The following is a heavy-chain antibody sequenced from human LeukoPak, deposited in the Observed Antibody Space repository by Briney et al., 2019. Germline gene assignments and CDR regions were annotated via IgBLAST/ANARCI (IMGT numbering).Heavy chain of an antibody. V-gene: IGHV3-53*01. CDR2: IYSGGST. J-gene: IGHJ4*02. D-gene: IGHD3-22*01. CDR1: GFTVSSNY. Sequence: GSLRLSCAASGFTVSSNYMGWVRQAPGKGLEWVSVIYSGGSTYYADSVKGRFTISRDNSKNTLYLQMNSLRAEDTAVYYCARVERGAYYDSSGYYGSFSFDYWGQGTLVTVSS. CDR3: ARVERGAYYDSSGYYGSFSFDY.